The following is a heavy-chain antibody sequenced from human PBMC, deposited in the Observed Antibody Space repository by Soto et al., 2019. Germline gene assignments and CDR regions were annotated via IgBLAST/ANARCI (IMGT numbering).Heavy chain of an antibody. D-gene: IGHD2-2*01. Sequence: GGSLRLSCAASGFTFTTYNMNWVRQAPGKGLEWVSYISSSGTTIYYADSVKGRFTISRDNAKNSLYLQMNSLRAEDTAVYYCARDDDCSSTSCYFLWGQGTLVTVS. CDR2: ISSSGTTI. J-gene: IGHJ4*02. CDR3: ARDDDCSSTSCYFL. CDR1: GFTFTTYN. V-gene: IGHV3-48*01.